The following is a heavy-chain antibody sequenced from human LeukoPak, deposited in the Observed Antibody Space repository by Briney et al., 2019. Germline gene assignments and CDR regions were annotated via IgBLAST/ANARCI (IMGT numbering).Heavy chain of an antibody. J-gene: IGHJ5*02. V-gene: IGHV1-3*01. CDR2: INAGKGNT. D-gene: IGHD5-24*01. Sequence: ASVKVSCKASGYTFTSYAMHWVRQAPGQRLEWMGWINAGKGNTKYSQKFQGRVTITADKSTSTAYMELSGLRSEDTAVYYCARENGVGMATIEGSGWFDPWGQGTLVTVSS. CDR3: ARENGVGMATIEGSGWFDP. CDR1: GYTFTSYA.